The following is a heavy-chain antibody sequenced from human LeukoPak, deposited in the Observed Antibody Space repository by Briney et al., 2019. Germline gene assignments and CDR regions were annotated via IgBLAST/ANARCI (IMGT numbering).Heavy chain of an antibody. CDR2: IYYSGTT. Sequence: SETLSLTCTVSGGPISNYYWSWIRQIPGKGLEWIGNIYYSGTTNYNPSLKSRVTISVDTSKNQISLKLSSVTAADTAVYYCAKDVNGDYDYWGQETLVTVSS. D-gene: IGHD4-17*01. CDR1: GGPISNYY. V-gene: IGHV4-59*01. J-gene: IGHJ4*02. CDR3: AKDVNGDYDY.